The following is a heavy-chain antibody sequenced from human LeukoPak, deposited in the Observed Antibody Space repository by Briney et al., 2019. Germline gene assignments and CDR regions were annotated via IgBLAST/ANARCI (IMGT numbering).Heavy chain of an antibody. V-gene: IGHV1-18*01. CDR2: ISAYNGNT. Sequence: ASVKVSCKASGYTFTSYGISWVRQAPGQGLEWMGWISAYNGNTNYAQKLQGRVTMTTDTSTSTAYMELRSLRSDDTAVYYCARGGVVPAAMGPLYYYYMDVWGKGTTVTVSS. CDR1: GYTFTSYG. D-gene: IGHD2-2*01. CDR3: ARGGVVPAAMGPLYYYYMDV. J-gene: IGHJ6*03.